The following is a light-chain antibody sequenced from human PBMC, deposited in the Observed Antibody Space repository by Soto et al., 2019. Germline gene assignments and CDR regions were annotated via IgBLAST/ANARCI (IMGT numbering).Light chain of an antibody. CDR3: QQYHDSHLNT. CDR1: QSVRSPF. Sequence: VLPQSPDTLSLSPGDRVTLSGRASQSVRSPFLAWYQPKPGQAPRLXXYGASNRANGIPGRFSGSASGTDFTLTISRLEPDDSAVYDCQQYHDSHLNTFGQGTKVDIK. V-gene: IGKV3-20*01. CDR2: GAS. J-gene: IGKJ2*01.